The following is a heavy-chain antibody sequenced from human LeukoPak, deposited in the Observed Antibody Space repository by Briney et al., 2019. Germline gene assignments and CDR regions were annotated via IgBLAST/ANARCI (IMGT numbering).Heavy chain of an antibody. Sequence: HSGGSLRLSCAASGFTFNSYWMSWVRQAPGKGLEWVAVISYDGSNKYYADSVKGRFTISRDNSKNTLYLQMNSLRAEDTAVYYCAREPKIDWGYTSGSTFDYWGQGTLVTVSS. J-gene: IGHJ4*02. D-gene: IGHD6-19*01. CDR1: GFTFNSYW. CDR3: AREPKIDWGYTSGSTFDY. CDR2: ISYDGSNK. V-gene: IGHV3-30-3*01.